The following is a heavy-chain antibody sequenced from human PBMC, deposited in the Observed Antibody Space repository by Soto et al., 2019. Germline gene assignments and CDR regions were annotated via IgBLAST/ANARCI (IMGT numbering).Heavy chain of an antibody. CDR3: ARGQQDIVVVVAATRRSGVDP. J-gene: IGHJ5*02. V-gene: IGHV4-34*01. D-gene: IGHD2-15*01. CDR2: INHSGST. Sequence: PSETLSLTCAVYGGSFSGYYWSWIRQPPWKGLEWIGEINHSGSTNCNPSLKSRVTISVDTSKNQFSLKLSSVTAADTAVYYCARGQQDIVVVVAATRRSGVDPWGQGTLVTVSS. CDR1: GGSFSGYY.